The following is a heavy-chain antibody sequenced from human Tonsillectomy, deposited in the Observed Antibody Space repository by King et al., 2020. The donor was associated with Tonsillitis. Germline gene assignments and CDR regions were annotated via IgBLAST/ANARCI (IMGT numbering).Heavy chain of an antibody. V-gene: IGHV4-59*01. J-gene: IGHJ5*02. CDR1: GGSISRYY. CDR2: IDYSGST. Sequence: QLQESGPGLVKPSETLSLTCIVSGGSISRYYWSWIRQSPGKGLEWIGYIDYSGSTNYNPSLKSRVTISVEPSKNQFSLKVSSVTAADTAVYYCARDFGDFWSGNWFDPWGQGTLVTVSS. CDR3: ARDFGDFWSGNWFDP. D-gene: IGHD3-3*01.